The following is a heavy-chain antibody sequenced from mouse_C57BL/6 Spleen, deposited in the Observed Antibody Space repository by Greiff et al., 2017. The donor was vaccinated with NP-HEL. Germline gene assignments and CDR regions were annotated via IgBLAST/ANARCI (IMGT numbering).Heavy chain of an antibody. CDR3: ARQGGNPFAY. Sequence: EVQLVESGGGLVKPGGSLKLSCAASGFTFSSYTMSWVRQTPEKRLEWVATISGGGGNTYYPDSVKGRFTISRDNAKNTLYLQMSSLRSEDTAVYYCARQGGNPFAYWGQGTLVTVSA. V-gene: IGHV5-9*04. CDR2: ISGGGGNT. CDR1: GFTFSSYT. J-gene: IGHJ3*01. D-gene: IGHD2-1*01.